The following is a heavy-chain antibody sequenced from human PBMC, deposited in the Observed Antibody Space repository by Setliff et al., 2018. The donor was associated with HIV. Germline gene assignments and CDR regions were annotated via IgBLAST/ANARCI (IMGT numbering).Heavy chain of an antibody. CDR3: AGGRFSSSWYFNWFNP. V-gene: IGHV1-3*01. CDR1: GYTFTTYA. Sequence: ASVKVSCKASGYTFTTYAMHWVRQAPGQRLEWMGWINAVNGNTKYSQKFQGRVTITRDTSASTAYMGLSSLRSEDTAVYYCAGGRFSSSWYFNWFNPWGQGTLVTVSS. J-gene: IGHJ5*02. CDR2: INAVNGNT. D-gene: IGHD6-13*01.